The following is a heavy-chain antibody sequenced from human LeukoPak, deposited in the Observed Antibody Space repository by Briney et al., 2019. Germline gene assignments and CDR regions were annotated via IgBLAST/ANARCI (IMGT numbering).Heavy chain of an antibody. J-gene: IGHJ5*02. CDR3: ARVRRVGGGSSNWFDP. CDR1: GGSISSSSYY. CDR2: IYYSGST. D-gene: IGHD2-15*01. V-gene: IGHV4-39*07. Sequence: PSETLSLTCTVSGGSISSSSYYWGWIRQPPGKGLEWTGSIYYSGSTYYNPSLKSRVTISVDTSKNQFSLKLSSVTAADTAVYYCARVRRVGGGSSNWFDPWGQGTLVTVSS.